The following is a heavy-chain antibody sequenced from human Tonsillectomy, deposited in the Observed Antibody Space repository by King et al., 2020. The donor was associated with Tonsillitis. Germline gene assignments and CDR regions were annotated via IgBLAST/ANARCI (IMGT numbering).Heavy chain of an antibody. J-gene: IGHJ3*02. CDR1: GFIFSSSV. D-gene: IGHD2-8*01. CDR2: IGSGGYPI. CDR3: AGDLPNTRANVYDI. Sequence: VQLVEAGGGLVQPGGSLRPSCAASGFIFSSSVMNWVRQAPGQGLEWVSYIGSGGYPIHYADSVKGRFTISRDNAKNSLYLQLNSLRAEDTAIYYFAGDLPNTRANVYDIWGQGTMVTVSS. V-gene: IGHV3-48*03.